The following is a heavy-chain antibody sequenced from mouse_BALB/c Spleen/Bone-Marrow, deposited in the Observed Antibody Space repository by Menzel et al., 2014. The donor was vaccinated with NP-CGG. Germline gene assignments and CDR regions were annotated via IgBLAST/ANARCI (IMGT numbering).Heavy chain of an antibody. V-gene: IGHV2-9*02. Sequence: VKLLESGPGLVAPSQSLSITCTVSEFSLTSYSVHWVRQPPGKGLEWLGVIWAGGSTNYNSALMSRLSISKDNSKSQVFLKMNSLQTDDTAMYYCARGGSSRAWFAYWGQGTLVTVSA. J-gene: IGHJ3*01. CDR1: EFSLTSYS. CDR3: ARGGSSRAWFAY. D-gene: IGHD1-1*01. CDR2: IWAGGST.